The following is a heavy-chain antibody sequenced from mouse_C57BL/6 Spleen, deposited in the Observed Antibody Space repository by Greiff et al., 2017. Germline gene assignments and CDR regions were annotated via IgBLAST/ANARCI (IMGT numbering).Heavy chain of an antibody. CDR1: GYSFTSGYY. V-gene: IGHV3-6*01. J-gene: IGHJ2*01. CDR2: ISYDGSN. Sequence: EVKLMESGPGLVKPSPSLSLSCSATGYSFTSGYYWYWIRQFPGNKLEWMGYISYDGSNNYNPTLKKRISLTRDTSKNQSFLKLNSVTTEDTATYYCARGDWGFDYWGQGTTLTVSS. CDR3: ARGDWGFDY.